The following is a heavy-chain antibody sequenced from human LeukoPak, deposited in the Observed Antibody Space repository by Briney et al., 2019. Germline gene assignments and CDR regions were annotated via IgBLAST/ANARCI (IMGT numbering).Heavy chain of an antibody. CDR1: GFSFSTST. V-gene: IGHV3-23*01. CDR3: AKSRLCSGGSCSHFDY. J-gene: IGHJ4*02. CDR2: ISGSGFTT. D-gene: IGHD2-15*01. Sequence: PGGSLRLSCAASGFSFSTSTMSWVRQAPGKGLEWVSSISGSGFTTYYADSVKGRFTISRDNFRDTLYLQMNSLRGEDTAAYYCAKSRLCSGGSCSHFDYWGQGTLVTVSS.